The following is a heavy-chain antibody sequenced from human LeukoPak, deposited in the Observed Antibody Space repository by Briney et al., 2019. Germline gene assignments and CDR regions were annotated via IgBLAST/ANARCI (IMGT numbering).Heavy chain of an antibody. Sequence: SETLSLTCSVSGGSIGRSSYYWGWTRQPPGKGLEWIGSIYSGGGTYYNPSLKSRVTISVDTSRNQFSLKLSSVTAADTAVYYCARTTPRYQLLSWWFDPWGQGTLVTVSS. J-gene: IGHJ5*02. D-gene: IGHD2-2*01. V-gene: IGHV4-39*01. CDR1: GGSIGRSSYY. CDR2: IYSGGGT. CDR3: ARTTPRYQLLSWWFDP.